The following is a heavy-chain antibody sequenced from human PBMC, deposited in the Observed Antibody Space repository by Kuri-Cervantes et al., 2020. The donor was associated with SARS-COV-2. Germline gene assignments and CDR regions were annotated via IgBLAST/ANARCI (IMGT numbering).Heavy chain of an antibody. CDR1: GYTFTGYY. J-gene: IGHJ4*02. V-gene: IGHV1-2*02. CDR3: AAPPMDFWSGTAQQPGDFIKYYFDY. CDR2: INPNSGGT. Sequence: GGSLRLSCKASGYTFTGYYMHWVRQAPGQGLEWMGWINPNSGGTNYAQKFQGRVTMTRDTSISTAYMELSRLRSDDTAVYYCAAPPMDFWSGTAQQPGDFIKYYFDYWGQGTLVTVSS. D-gene: IGHD3-3*01.